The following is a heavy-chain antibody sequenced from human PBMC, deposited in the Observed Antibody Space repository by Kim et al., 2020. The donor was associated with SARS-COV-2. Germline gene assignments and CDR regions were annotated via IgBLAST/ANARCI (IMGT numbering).Heavy chain of an antibody. CDR2: INHSGST. CDR1: GGSFSGYY. D-gene: IGHD6-19*01. Sequence: SETLSLTCAVYGGSFSGYYWSWIRQPPGKGLEWIGKINHSGSTNYNPSLKSRVTISVDTSKNQFSLKLSSVTAADTAVYYCARGWWTLSSGRLHFDYWGQGTLVTVSS. J-gene: IGHJ4*02. V-gene: IGHV4-34*01. CDR3: ARGWWTLSSGRLHFDY.